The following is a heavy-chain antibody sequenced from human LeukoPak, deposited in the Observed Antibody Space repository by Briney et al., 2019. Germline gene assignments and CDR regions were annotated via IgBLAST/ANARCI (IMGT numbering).Heavy chain of an antibody. D-gene: IGHD6-19*01. CDR1: GGSISSGGYF. J-gene: IGHJ4*02. CDR3: ARSPAVAGYHPYFDY. Sequence: PSQTLSLTCTVSGGSISSGGYFWSWIRQHPGKGLEWIGYIYYSGSTYYNPSLKSRVTISVDTSKNQFSLKLSSVTAADTAVYYCARSPAVAGYHPYFDYWGQGTLVTVSS. CDR2: IYYSGST. V-gene: IGHV4-31*03.